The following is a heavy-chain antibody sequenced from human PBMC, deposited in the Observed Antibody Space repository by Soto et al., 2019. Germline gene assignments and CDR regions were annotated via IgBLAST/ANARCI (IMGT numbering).Heavy chain of an antibody. CDR2: IKSKTDGGTT. CDR1: GFTFSNAW. J-gene: IGHJ5*02. Sequence: GGSLRLSCAASGFTFSNAWMNWVRQAPGKGLEWVGRIKSKTDGGTTDYAAPVKGRFTISRDDSKNTLYLQMNSLKTEDTAVYYCTTITMVRGVIIKGWFDPWGQGTLVTVSS. V-gene: IGHV3-15*07. D-gene: IGHD3-10*01. CDR3: TTITMVRGVIIKGWFDP.